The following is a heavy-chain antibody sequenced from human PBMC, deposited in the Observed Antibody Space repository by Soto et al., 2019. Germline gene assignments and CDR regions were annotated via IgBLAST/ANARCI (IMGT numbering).Heavy chain of an antibody. CDR2: IKSKTDGGTT. CDR1: GFTFSSYS. D-gene: IGHD6-19*01. V-gene: IGHV3-15*07. J-gene: IGHJ4*02. CDR3: TTDPNDSSGWDYFDY. Sequence: PGGSLRLSCAASGFTFSSYSMNWVRQAPGKGLEWVGRIKSKTDGGTTDYAAPVKGRFTISRDDSKNTLYLQMNSLKTEDTAVYYCTTDPNDSSGWDYFDYWGQGTLVTVSS.